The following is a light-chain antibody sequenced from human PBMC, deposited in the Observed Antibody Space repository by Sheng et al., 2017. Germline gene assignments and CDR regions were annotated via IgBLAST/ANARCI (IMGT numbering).Light chain of an antibody. V-gene: IGKV3-20*01. J-gene: IGKJ4*01. CDR2: AAS. CDR1: QSVSNNY. CDR3: QQYGSSSLT. Sequence: EIVLTQSPGTLSLSPGERATLSCRASQSVSNNYLAWYQQTPGQAPRLFIYAASSRATGIPDRFSGSGSGTDFTLTISRLEPEDFAVYYCQQYGSSSLTFGGGTKVEIK.